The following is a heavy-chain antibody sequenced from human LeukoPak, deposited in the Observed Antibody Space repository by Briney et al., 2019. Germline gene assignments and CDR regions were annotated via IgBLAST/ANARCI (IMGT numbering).Heavy chain of an antibody. V-gene: IGHV3-30*02. Sequence: PGGSLRLSCAASGFTFSSYGMHWVRQAPGKGLEWVAFIRYDGSNKYYADSVKGRFTISRDSSKNTLFLEMNSLRVEDMAVYYCAKRHTTGWYLFDYWGQGTLVTVSS. CDR1: GFTFSSYG. J-gene: IGHJ4*02. D-gene: IGHD6-19*01. CDR2: IRYDGSNK. CDR3: AKRHTTGWYLFDY.